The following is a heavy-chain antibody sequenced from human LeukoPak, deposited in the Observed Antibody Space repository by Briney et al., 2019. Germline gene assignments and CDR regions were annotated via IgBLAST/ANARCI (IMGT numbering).Heavy chain of an antibody. CDR3: AKGGHIVLMAIFDY. V-gene: IGHV3-74*01. CDR2: INSDGSST. CDR1: GFTFSSYW. Sequence: GGSLRLSCAASGFTFSSYWMHWVRHAPGKGLVWVSRINSDGSSTSYADSVKGRFTISRDNAKNTLYLQMNSLRAEDTAVYYCAKGGHIVLMAIFDYWGQGTLVTVSS. J-gene: IGHJ4*02. D-gene: IGHD2-8*01.